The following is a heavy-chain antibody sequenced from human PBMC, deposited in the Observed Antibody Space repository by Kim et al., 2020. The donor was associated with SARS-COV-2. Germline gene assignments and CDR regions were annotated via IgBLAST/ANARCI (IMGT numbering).Heavy chain of an antibody. V-gene: IGHV1-24*01. CDR2: FDPDDGET. CDR3: ATGRVAAPPAWFDP. J-gene: IGHJ5*02. D-gene: IGHD2-15*01. CDR1: GYTLTELS. Sequence: ASVKVSCKVSGYTLTELSMHWVRQAPGKGLEWMGGFDPDDGETIYAQKFQGRVTMTEDTSTDTAYMELSSLRSEDTAVYYCATGRVAAPPAWFDPWGQGTLLTVSS.